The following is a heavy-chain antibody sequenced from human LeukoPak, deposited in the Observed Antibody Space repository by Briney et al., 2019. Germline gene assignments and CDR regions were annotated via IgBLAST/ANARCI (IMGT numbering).Heavy chain of an antibody. Sequence: GRPLRLSCAASGFTFSTYAMHWVRRAPGKALEWVAVISHDGSNKYYADSVKGRFTISRDSSKNTLYLQMNSLRAEDTVVYYCASHYDTTGYHYFDFRGQGTLVTVSS. CDR3: ASHYDTTGYHYFDF. J-gene: IGHJ4*02. CDR2: ISHDGSNK. V-gene: IGHV3-30*04. CDR1: GFTFSTYA. D-gene: IGHD3-22*01.